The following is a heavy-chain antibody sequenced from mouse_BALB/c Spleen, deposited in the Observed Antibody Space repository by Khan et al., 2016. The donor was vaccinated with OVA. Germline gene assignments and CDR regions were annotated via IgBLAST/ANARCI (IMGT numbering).Heavy chain of an antibody. Sequence: VRLQQSGPELVKPGASTKISCKASGYSFTDYTMNWVKQSHGKNLEWIGLINPYNGDSTYNQKFKGKATLTVDKSSSTAYVELLSLTSEDSSVYSCARGGYGAFAYWGQGTLVTVST. V-gene: IGHV1-18*01. CDR2: INPYNGDS. D-gene: IGHD2-2*01. CDR1: GYSFTDYT. CDR3: ARGGYGAFAY. J-gene: IGHJ3*01.